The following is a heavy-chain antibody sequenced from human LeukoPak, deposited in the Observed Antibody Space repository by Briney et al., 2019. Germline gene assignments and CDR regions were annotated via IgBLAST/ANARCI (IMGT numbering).Heavy chain of an antibody. CDR2: INSDGSRT. CDR1: GFTFSSYW. J-gene: IGHJ3*02. Sequence: GGSLRLSCAASGFTFSSYWMHWVRQAPGKGLVWVSRINSDGSRTTYADSVRGRFTISRDNAKNTLYLQMNSLRAEDTAVYYCARVGARLGAFDIWGQGTMITVSS. V-gene: IGHV3-74*01. CDR3: ARVGARLGAFDI. D-gene: IGHD6-25*01.